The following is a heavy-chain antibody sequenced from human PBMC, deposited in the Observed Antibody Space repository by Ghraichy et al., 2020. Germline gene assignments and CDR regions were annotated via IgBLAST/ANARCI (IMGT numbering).Heavy chain of an antibody. CDR3: ARVVYDYVWGSYRYYFDY. D-gene: IGHD3-16*02. Sequence: SETLSLTCTVSGGSINSYYWSWIRQPPGKGLEWIGYIYYSGSTNYNPSLKSRVTISVDTSKNQFSLKLSSVTAADTAVYYCARVVYDYVWGSYRYYFDYWGQGTLVTVSS. CDR2: IYYSGST. V-gene: IGHV4-59*01. J-gene: IGHJ4*02. CDR1: GGSINSYY.